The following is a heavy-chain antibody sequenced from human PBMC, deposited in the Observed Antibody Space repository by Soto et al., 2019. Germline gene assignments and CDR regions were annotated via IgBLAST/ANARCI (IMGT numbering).Heavy chain of an antibody. CDR3: ARAFGHGSLQPADY. D-gene: IGHD3-3*01. V-gene: IGHV3-30-3*01. J-gene: IGHJ4*02. CDR2: ISYDGSNK. CDR1: GFTFSSYA. Sequence: QVQLVESGGGVVQPGRSLRLSCAASGFTFSSYAMHWVRQAPGKGLEWVAVISYDGSNKYYADSVKGRFTISRDNSKNTLYLQMNSLRAEDTAVYYCARAFGHGSLQPADYWGQGTLVTVSS.